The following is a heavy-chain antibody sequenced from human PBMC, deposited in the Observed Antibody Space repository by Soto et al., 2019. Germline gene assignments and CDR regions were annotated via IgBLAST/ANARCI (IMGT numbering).Heavy chain of an antibody. D-gene: IGHD6-13*01. CDR3: ARSDSSSWYVYYFDY. CDR2: IYHSGST. CDR1: GGSISSSNW. J-gene: IGHJ4*02. Sequence: SETLSLTCAVSGGSISSSNWWSWVRQPPGKGLEWIGEIYHSGSTNYNPSLKSRVTISVDKSKNQFSLKLSSVTAADTAVYYCARSDSSSWYVYYFDYWGQGTLVTVSS. V-gene: IGHV4-4*02.